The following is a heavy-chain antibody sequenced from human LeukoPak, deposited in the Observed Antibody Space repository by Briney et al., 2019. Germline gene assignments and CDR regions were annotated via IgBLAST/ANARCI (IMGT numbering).Heavy chain of an antibody. CDR3: ARDLGYCSGGSCFGY. J-gene: IGHJ4*02. D-gene: IGHD2-15*01. CDR2: IIPIFGTA. CDR1: GGTFSSYA. Sequence: ASVKVSCKASGGTFSSYAISWVRQAPGQGLEWMGGIIPIFGTANYAQKFQGRVTITTDESTSTAYMELSSLRSEDTAVYYCARDLGYCSGGSCFGYWGQGTLVTVSS. V-gene: IGHV1-69*05.